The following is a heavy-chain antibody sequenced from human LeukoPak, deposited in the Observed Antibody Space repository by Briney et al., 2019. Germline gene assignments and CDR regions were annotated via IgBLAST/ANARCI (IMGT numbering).Heavy chain of an antibody. V-gene: IGHV3-74*01. D-gene: IGHD4-11*01. J-gene: IGHJ4*02. Sequence: GGSLRLSCVASGFTFSSYWIHWVRQAPGKGLVWVSRINSDGGSTDYADSVKGRFTISRANSKNTLYLQMKSLRVDDTAVYYCAKSVEHSNYRKFHDWGQGTLVTVSS. CDR3: AKSVEHSNYRKFHD. CDR1: GFTFSSYW. CDR2: INSDGGST.